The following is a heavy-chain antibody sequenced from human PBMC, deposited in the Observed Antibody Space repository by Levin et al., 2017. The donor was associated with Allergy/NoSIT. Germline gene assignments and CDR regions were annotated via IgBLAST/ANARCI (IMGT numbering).Heavy chain of an antibody. J-gene: IGHJ4*02. CDR1: GFTFSSYS. D-gene: IGHD4-17*01. CDR2: ISSSSSYI. V-gene: IGHV3-21*01. CDR3: ARGAVTSPFDY. Sequence: GESLKISCAASGFTFSSYSMNWVRQAPGKGLEWVSSISSSSSYIYYADSVKGRFTISRDNAKNSLYLQMNSLRAEDTAVYYCARGAVTSPFDYWGQGTLVTVSS.